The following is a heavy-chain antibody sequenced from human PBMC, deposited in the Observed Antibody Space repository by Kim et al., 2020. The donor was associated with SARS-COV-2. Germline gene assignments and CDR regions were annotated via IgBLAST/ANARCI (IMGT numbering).Heavy chain of an antibody. CDR3: ARRTVTNFAFDV. Sequence: GGSLRLSCAASGFTVSRNYMSWVRQAPGKGLEWVSVIYSGGNTYYADSVKGRFTISRHHSKSTLFLQMNSLRVEDTAVYYCARRTVTNFAFDVWGQGTVV. CDR1: GFTVSRNY. V-gene: IGHV3-53*04. D-gene: IGHD4-17*01. CDR2: IYSGGNT. J-gene: IGHJ3*01.